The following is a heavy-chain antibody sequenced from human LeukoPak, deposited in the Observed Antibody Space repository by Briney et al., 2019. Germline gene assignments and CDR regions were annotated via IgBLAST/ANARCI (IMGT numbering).Heavy chain of an antibody. Sequence: ASVKVSCTASGYTFTSCDINWVRQATGQGLEWMGWMNPNSGNTGYGQSFQGRITMTRDISMGTAYMELSNLTSEDTAIYYCTRGSSGRRDNWGQGTLVTVSA. D-gene: IGHD6-19*01. J-gene: IGHJ4*02. CDR1: GYTFTSCD. CDR2: MNPNSGNT. CDR3: TRGSSGRRDN. V-gene: IGHV1-8*01.